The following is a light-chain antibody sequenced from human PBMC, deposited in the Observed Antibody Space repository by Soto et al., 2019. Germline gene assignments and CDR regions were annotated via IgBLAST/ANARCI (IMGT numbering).Light chain of an antibody. CDR2: GAS. Sequence: EIVLTQSPGTLSLSPGESATLSCRASESVSRNYLAWYQQKPGQAPGLLIYGASSRATGIPNRFSGSGSGTDFTLTISGLEPEDFAVYYCHQYGLLTRHPFGQGTKLEIK. J-gene: IGKJ2*01. V-gene: IGKV3-20*01. CDR3: HQYGLLTRHP. CDR1: ESVSRNY.